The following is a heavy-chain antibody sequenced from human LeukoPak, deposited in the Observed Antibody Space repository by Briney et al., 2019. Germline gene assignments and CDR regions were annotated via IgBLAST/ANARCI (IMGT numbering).Heavy chain of an antibody. D-gene: IGHD5-18*01. CDR2: ISAYNGNT. Sequence: RGASVKVSCKASGYTFTSYGISWVRQAPGQGLEWMGWISAYNGNTNYAQKLQGRVTITRDTSASTAYMELSSLRSEDTAVYYCARVLFVGGLQLWLHFDYWGQGTLVTVSS. CDR1: GYTFTSYG. J-gene: IGHJ4*02. CDR3: ARVLFVGGLQLWLHFDY. V-gene: IGHV1-18*01.